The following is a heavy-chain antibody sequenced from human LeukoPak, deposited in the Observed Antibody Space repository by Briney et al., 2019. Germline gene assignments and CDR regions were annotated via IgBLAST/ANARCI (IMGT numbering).Heavy chain of an antibody. D-gene: IGHD3-10*02. J-gene: IGHJ4*02. CDR1: GFNFDRYT. CDR2: AGWAGGTT. Sequence: GGSLRLSCATSGFNFDRYTIHWVRQAPGKGLEWVSLAGWAGGTTFYSDSVRGRFTISRDSGRKSVYLQMNSLTTDDTAFYFCAKELDTMFFDYWGQGALVTDSS. CDR3: AKELDTMFFDY. V-gene: IGHV3-43*01.